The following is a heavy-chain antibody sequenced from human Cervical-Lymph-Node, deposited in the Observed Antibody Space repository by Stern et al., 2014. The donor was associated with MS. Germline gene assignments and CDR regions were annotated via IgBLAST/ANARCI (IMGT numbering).Heavy chain of an antibody. CDR3: AREQLGLFAYYGLDI. J-gene: IGHJ6*02. CDR1: GFTFSMYA. Sequence: QMQLVESGGGVVQPGRSLRLSCTGSGFTFSMYAIHWVRQAPGKGLEWVAVISSDGSNRYYADSVQGRFTISRDNSKNTVFLQMNSLRADDTAMFYCAREQLGLFAYYGLDIWGQGTTVTVSS. CDR2: ISSDGSNR. D-gene: IGHD6-6*01. V-gene: IGHV3-30*04.